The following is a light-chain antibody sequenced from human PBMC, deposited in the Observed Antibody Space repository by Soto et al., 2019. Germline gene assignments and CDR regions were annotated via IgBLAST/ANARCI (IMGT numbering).Light chain of an antibody. CDR3: QQYNTWPPAYT. CDR1: QSISNN. J-gene: IGKJ2*01. CDR2: GAS. Sequence: EIVMTQSPATLSVSPGERATLSCRASQSISNNLAWYQQKPGQAPRLLIYGASTRATGIPARFSGSGSGTEFSLTISSLQSEDFAIYYCQQYNTWPPAYTFGQGNKLEIQ. V-gene: IGKV3-15*01.